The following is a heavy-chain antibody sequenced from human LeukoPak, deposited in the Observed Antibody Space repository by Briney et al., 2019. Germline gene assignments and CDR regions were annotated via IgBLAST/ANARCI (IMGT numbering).Heavy chain of an antibody. CDR1: GGSISSYY. J-gene: IGHJ4*02. D-gene: IGHD3-3*01. CDR3: ARARGDFWSGYRLFDY. Sequence: PSETLSLTCTVSGGSISSYYWSWIRQPPGEGLEWFGYIYYSGSTNYYPSLKSRVTISVDTSKNQFSLKLSSVTAADAAVYYCARARGDFWSGYRLFDYWGQGTLVTVSS. CDR2: IYYSGST. V-gene: IGHV4-59*01.